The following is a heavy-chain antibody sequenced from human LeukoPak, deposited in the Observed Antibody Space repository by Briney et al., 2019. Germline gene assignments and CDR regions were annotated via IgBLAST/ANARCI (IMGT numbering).Heavy chain of an antibody. CDR1: GFTFSSYS. J-gene: IGHJ4*02. CDR2: ISSSSSYI. CDR3: ARDTVNYYDSSGYYSRGGDY. Sequence: PGGSLRLSCAASGFTFSSYSMTWVRQAPGKGLEWVSSISSSSSYIYYADSVKGRFTISRDNAKNSLYLQMNSLRAEDTAVYYCARDTVNYYDSSGYYSRGGDYWGQGTLVTVSS. D-gene: IGHD3-22*01. V-gene: IGHV3-21*01.